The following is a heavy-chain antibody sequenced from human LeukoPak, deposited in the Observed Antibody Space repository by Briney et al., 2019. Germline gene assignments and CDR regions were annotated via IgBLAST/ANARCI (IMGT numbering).Heavy chain of an antibody. V-gene: IGHV4-4*02. J-gene: IGHJ4*02. CDR1: GDSISSSNW. CDR3: AREKPSGWYVVDY. CDR2: IYHSGST. D-gene: IGHD6-19*01. Sequence: SGTLSLTCAVSGDSISSSNWWSWVRQPPGKGLGWIGEIYHSGSTNYNPSLTSRLSILVDKSKNQFSLRLTSVTAADTAMYYCAREKPSGWYVVDYWGQGTLVTVSS.